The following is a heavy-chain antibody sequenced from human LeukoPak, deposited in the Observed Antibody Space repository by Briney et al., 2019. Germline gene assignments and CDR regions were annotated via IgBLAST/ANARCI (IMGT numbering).Heavy chain of an antibody. J-gene: IGHJ3*02. CDR3: ASSPGIAVAGGGWAFDI. CDR2: IYPGDSDT. CDR1: GYSFTNYW. Sequence: GESLKISGKGSGYSFTNYWIGWVRQMPGEGLEWMGIIYPGDSDTSYSPSFQGQVTISADKSISTAYLQWSSLKASDTAMYYCASSPGIAVAGGGWAFDIWGQGTMVTVSS. D-gene: IGHD6-19*01. V-gene: IGHV5-51*01.